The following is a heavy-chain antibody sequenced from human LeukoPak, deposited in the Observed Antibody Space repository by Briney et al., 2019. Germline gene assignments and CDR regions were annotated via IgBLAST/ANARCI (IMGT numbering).Heavy chain of an antibody. CDR2: ISSSGSTI. J-gene: IGHJ3*02. CDR3: ARDQNYYGSGSYFRDDAFDI. Sequence: PGGSLRLSCAASGFTFSTYNMNWVRQAPGKGLEWVSYISSSGSTIYYADSVKGRFTIPRDNAKNSLYLQMNSLRAEDTAVYYCARDQNYYGSGSYFRDDAFDIWGQGTMVTVSS. CDR1: GFTFSTYN. D-gene: IGHD3-10*01. V-gene: IGHV3-48*04.